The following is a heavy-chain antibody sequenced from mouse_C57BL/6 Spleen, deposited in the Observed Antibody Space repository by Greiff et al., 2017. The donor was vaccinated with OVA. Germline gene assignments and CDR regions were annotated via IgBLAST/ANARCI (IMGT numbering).Heavy chain of an antibody. J-gene: IGHJ2*01. V-gene: IGHV3-6*01. CDR1: GYSITSGYY. CDR2: ISYDGSN. D-gene: IGHD3-1*01. CDR3: ARDRGFLDY. Sequence: EVKLQESGPGLVKPSQSLSLTCSVTGYSITSGYYWNWIRQFPGNKLEWMGYISYDGSNNYNPSLKNRISITRDTSKNQFFLKLNSVTTEDTATYYCARDRGFLDYWGQGTTLTVSS.